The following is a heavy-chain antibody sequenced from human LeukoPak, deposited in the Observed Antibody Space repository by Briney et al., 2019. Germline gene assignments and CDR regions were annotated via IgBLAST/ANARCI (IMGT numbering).Heavy chain of an antibody. V-gene: IGHV3-23*01. D-gene: IGHD3-3*01. CDR1: GFIFSSFA. CDR2: ISGSSVTT. J-gene: IGHJ4*02. CDR3: AKGLEIFAYFDY. Sequence: GGSLRLSCAASGFIFSSFAMSWVRQAPGEGLEWVSTISGSSVTTYYADSVKGRFTISRDNSKNTLYLQMNSLRAEDTAVYYCAKGLEIFAYFDYWGQGTLVTVSS.